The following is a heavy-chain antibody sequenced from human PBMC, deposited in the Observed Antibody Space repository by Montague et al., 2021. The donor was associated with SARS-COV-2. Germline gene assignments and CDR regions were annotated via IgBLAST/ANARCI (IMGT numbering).Heavy chain of an antibody. D-gene: IGHD2-2*01. CDR1: GGSISSSSYY. Sequence: SETLSLTCTVSGGSISSSSYYWGRLRQPQGKGLKWIGSHHYSGSTYSNPSLKSRVTISVDTSKNQFSLKLSTVTAADTAVYYCARDKADYIVVVPAVPLACGMDVWGQGTTVTVSS. CDR3: ARDKADYIVVVPAVPLACGMDV. CDR2: HHYSGST. J-gene: IGHJ6*02. V-gene: IGHV4-39*07.